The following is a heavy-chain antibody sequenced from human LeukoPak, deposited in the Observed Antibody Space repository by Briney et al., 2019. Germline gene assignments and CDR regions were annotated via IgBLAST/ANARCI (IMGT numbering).Heavy chain of an antibody. CDR3: AKDLAYDSSGYLYYYYYGMDV. CDR2: ISYEGSNK. D-gene: IGHD3-22*01. CDR1: GFTFSSYG. Sequence: PGGSLRLSCAASGFTFSSYGMNWVRQAPGKGLEWVAVISYEGSNKYYADSVKGQFTISRDNSKNTLYLQMNSLRAEDTAVYYCAKDLAYDSSGYLYYYYYGMDVWGQGTTVTVSS. V-gene: IGHV3-30*18. J-gene: IGHJ6*02.